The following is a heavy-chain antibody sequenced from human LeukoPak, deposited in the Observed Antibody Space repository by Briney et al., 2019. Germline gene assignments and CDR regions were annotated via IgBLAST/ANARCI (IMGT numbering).Heavy chain of an antibody. D-gene: IGHD5-24*01. CDR2: IIPIFGTA. V-gene: IGHV1-69*13. J-gene: IGHJ4*02. Sequence: SVTVSCTASGGTFSSCAISWVRQAPGQGLEWMGGIIPIFGTANYAQKFQGRVTITADESTSTAYMELSSLRSEDTAVYYCARAPRWLQSQTYFDYWGQGTLVTVSS. CDR3: ARAPRWLQSQTYFDY. CDR1: GGTFSSCA.